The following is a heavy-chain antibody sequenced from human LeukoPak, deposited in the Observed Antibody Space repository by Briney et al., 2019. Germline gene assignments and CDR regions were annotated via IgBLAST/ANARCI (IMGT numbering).Heavy chain of an antibody. CDR3: TKDDGIESNDP. Sequence: TGGSLRLSCAASGFTFDDYAMSWVRQVPGKGLEWVSGINWNGEITGYADSVQGRFTISRGNAKNSLYLQMNSLRAEDTALYYCTKDDGIESNDPWGLGTLVTVSS. CDR1: GFTFDDYA. CDR2: INWNGEIT. J-gene: IGHJ5*02. D-gene: IGHD1-14*01. V-gene: IGHV3-20*04.